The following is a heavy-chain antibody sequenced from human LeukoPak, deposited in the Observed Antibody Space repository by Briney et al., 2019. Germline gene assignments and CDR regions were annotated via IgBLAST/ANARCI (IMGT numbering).Heavy chain of an antibody. D-gene: IGHD6-6*01. CDR3: ARAPRQLAFYYYYYYMDV. J-gene: IGHJ6*03. Sequence: PGGSLRLSCAASGFTLSNYNMNWVRQAPGKGLEWVSGINWNGGRTGYADSVKGRFTISRDNAKNSLYLQMNSLRAEDTAVYYCARAPRQLAFYYYYYYMDVWGKGTTVTVSS. V-gene: IGHV3-20*04. CDR1: GFTLSNYN. CDR2: INWNGGRT.